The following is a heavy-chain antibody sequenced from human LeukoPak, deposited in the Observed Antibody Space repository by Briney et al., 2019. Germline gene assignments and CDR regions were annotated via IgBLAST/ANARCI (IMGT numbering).Heavy chain of an antibody. CDR2: ISSGGDIM. J-gene: IGHJ1*01. CDR1: GLRFSDYY. V-gene: IGHV3-11*01. D-gene: IGHD2/OR15-2a*01. Sequence: GGSLRLSCAASGLRFSDYYVSWIRQAPGKGLQWVSYISSGGDIMHYADSVKGRFTSSRDNAKNSGYLEMNSLEAEDTADYYCATNLIGAGEYFQQWGQGTLVTVSS. CDR3: ATNLIGAGEYFQQ.